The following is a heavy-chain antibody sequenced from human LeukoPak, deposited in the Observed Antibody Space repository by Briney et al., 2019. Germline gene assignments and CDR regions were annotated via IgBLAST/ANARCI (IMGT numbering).Heavy chain of an antibody. CDR2: IYYSGST. CDR3: ARGEYYGSGTPLNDY. V-gene: IGHV4-59*02. J-gene: IGHJ4*02. Sequence: SETLSLTCTVSGGSVDNFYWSWIRQPPGKGLEWIGYIYYSGSTNYNPSLKNRVTISVDTSKNQFSLKLSSVTAADTAVYYCARGEYYGSGTPLNDYWGQGTLVTVSS. CDR1: GGSVDNFY. D-gene: IGHD3-10*01.